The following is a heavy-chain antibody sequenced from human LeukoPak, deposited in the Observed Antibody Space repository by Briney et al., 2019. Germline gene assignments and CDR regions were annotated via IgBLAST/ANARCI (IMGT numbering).Heavy chain of an antibody. CDR2: IYYSGST. D-gene: IGHD6-19*01. CDR3: ARVASSGWDYYFDY. J-gene: IGHJ4*02. CDR1: GGSISSYY. V-gene: IGHV4-59*01. Sequence: PSETLSLTCTVSGGSISSYYWSWIRQPPGKGLEWIGYIYYSGSTNYNPSLKSRVTISVDTSKNQFSLKLSSVTAADTAVYYCARVASSGWDYYFDYWGQGTLVTASS.